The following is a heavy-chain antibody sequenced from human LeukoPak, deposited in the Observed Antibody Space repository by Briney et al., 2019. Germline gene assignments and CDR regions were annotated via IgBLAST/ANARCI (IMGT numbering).Heavy chain of an antibody. CDR1: GYTFTSYD. Sequence: ASVKVSCKASGYTFTSYDINWVRQAPGQGLEWMGWMDPNSGNTGYAQKFQGRVTITADESTSTAYMELSSLRSEDTAVYYCARRMGRAYCGGDCYSGLGFDYWGQGTLVTVSS. D-gene: IGHD2-21*02. J-gene: IGHJ4*02. V-gene: IGHV1-8*01. CDR2: MDPNSGNT. CDR3: ARRMGRAYCGGDCYSGLGFDY.